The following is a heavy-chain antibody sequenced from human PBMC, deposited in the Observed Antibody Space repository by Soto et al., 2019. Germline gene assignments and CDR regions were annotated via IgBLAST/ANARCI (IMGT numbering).Heavy chain of an antibody. Sequence: QVQLVESGGGVVQPGRSLRLSCAASGFTFSSYAMHWVRQAPGKGLEWVAVISYDGSNKYYADSVKGRFTISRDNSKNTLYLQMNSLRAEDTAVYYCAREWEDYGDPYYYYYGMDVWGQGTTVTVSS. CDR2: ISYDGSNK. CDR3: AREWEDYGDPYYYYYGMDV. D-gene: IGHD4-17*01. V-gene: IGHV3-30-3*01. J-gene: IGHJ6*02. CDR1: GFTFSSYA.